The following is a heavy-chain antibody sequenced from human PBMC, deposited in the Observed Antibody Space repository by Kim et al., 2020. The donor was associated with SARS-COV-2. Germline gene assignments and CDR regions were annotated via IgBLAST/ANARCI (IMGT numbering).Heavy chain of an antibody. CDR3: ARDRLLRGSQYYYGMDV. D-gene: IGHD3-22*01. V-gene: IGHV3-30*04. Sequence: GGSLRLSCAASGFTFSSYAMHWVRQAPGKGLEWVAVISYDGSNKYYADSVKGRFTISRDNSKNTLYLQMNSLRAEDTAVYYCARDRLLRGSQYYYGMDVWGQGTTVTVSS. J-gene: IGHJ6*02. CDR1: GFTFSSYA. CDR2: ISYDGSNK.